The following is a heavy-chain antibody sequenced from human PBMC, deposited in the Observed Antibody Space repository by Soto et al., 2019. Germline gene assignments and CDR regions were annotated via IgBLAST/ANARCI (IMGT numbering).Heavy chain of an antibody. CDR2: ISGSGGST. CDR3: ARDASGSLH. Sequence: ASLRLSCAASAFTFSSYAMSWVRYAPGKGPERVSAISGSGGSTYSADSVKGPFTISRDNSKNTLYLQMNGLRAEDTAVLYGARDASGSLHWGKGTLVTVS. V-gene: IGHV3-23*01. J-gene: IGHJ4*02. CDR1: AFTFSSYA. D-gene: IGHD3-10*01.